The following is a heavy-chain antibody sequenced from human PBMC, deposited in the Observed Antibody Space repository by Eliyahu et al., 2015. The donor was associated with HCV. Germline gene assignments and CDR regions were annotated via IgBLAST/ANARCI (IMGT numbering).Heavy chain of an antibody. D-gene: IGHD2/OR15-2a*01. J-gene: IGHJ6*03. CDR1: GASISSSDYS. V-gene: IGHV4-39*01. Sequence: QVQLQESGPRLVRPSETLSLSCDVSGASISSSDYSWVWFRQPPGKGLEWLCVIYXSGAAYTAPXLQNRLTVSVDRARNQFSLRLTSAGVTDTATYYCATGPGGFSAVHPFYRHRYYYMDVWGTGTTVTVSS. CDR3: ATGPGGFSAVHPFYRHRYYYMDV. CDR2: IYXSGAA.